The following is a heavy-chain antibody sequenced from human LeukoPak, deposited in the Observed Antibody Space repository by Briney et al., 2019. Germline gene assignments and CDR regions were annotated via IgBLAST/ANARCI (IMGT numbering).Heavy chain of an antibody. CDR2: IYTGVST. CDR1: GFTVSSNY. D-gene: IGHD1-26*01. J-gene: IGHJ4*02. Sequence: WGSLRLSCAASGFTVSSNYMSWVRQAPGKGLEWVSVIYTGVSTYYADSVKGRFTISRDNSKNTLYLQMNNLRTEDTAVYYCATIYSGRYIDFWGQGTLVTVSS. V-gene: IGHV3-66*01. CDR3: ATIYSGRYIDF.